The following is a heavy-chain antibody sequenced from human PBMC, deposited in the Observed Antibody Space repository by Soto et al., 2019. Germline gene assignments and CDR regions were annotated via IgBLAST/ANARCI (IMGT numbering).Heavy chain of an antibody. V-gene: IGHV4-34*01. J-gene: IGHJ6*02. D-gene: IGHD6-19*01. CDR3: ARVARRYSSGWSRAYYYGMDV. Sequence: SVRLSLTCAVYGGSFCGYYWTWVPRPSGKGLEWIGEINHSGSTNYNPSLESRVTISVDTSKNQFSLKLSSVTAADTAVYYCARVARRYSSGWSRAYYYGMDVWGQGTTVT. CDR1: GGSFCGYY. CDR2: INHSGST.